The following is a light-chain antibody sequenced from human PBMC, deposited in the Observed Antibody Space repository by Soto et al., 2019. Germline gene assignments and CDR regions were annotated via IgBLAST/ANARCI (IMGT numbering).Light chain of an antibody. CDR3: QQYNNWPPTT. CDR2: GAS. CDR1: QSVSSN. V-gene: IGKV3D-15*01. J-gene: IGKJ5*01. Sequence: EIVMTQSPATLSVSPGERATLSCRASQSVSSNLAWYQQKPGQAPRLLMYGASTRATGIPARFSGSGSGTEFTLTIGSLQSEDFAVYYCQQYNNWPPTTFGQGTRLEIK.